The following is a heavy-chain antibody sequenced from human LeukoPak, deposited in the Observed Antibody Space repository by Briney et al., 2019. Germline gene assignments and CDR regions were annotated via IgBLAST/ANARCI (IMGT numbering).Heavy chain of an antibody. CDR3: ARGRPGHYDILTGFGY. V-gene: IGHV1-46*01. CDR2: INPSGGST. Sequence: ASVKVSCKASGYTFTSYYMHWVRQAPGQGLEWMGIINPSGGSTSYAQKFQGRVTMTRDTSTSTVYMELSSLRSEDTAVYYCARGRPGHYDILTGFGYWGQGTLVTVSS. CDR1: GYTFTSYY. J-gene: IGHJ4*02. D-gene: IGHD3-9*01.